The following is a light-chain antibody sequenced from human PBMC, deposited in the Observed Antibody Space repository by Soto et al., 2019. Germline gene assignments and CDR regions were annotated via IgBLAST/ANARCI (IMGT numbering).Light chain of an antibody. J-gene: IGKJ3*01. CDR1: QGIRNE. CDR2: AAS. CDR3: LQDYNYTRT. Sequence: IQMTQSPSSLSASVGDRVTITCRASQGIRNELGWYQHKPGKAPRLLIYAASSLQTGVPSRFSGSGSGTDFTLTISSLQPEDFATYYCLQDYNYTRTFGPGTKVDIK. V-gene: IGKV1-6*01.